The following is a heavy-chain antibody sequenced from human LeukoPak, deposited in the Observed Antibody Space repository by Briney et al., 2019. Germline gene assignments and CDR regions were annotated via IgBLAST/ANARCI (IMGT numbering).Heavy chain of an antibody. CDR2: INHSGST. D-gene: IGHD6-19*01. CDR3: ARGKLISCIAVAGAHY. Sequence: SETLSLTCAVYGGSFSGYYWSWIRQPPGKGLEWIGEINHSGSTNYNPSLKSRVTISVDTSKNQFSLKLSSVTAADTAVYYCARGKLISCIAVAGAHYWGQGTLVTVSS. CDR1: GGSFSGYY. J-gene: IGHJ4*02. V-gene: IGHV4-34*01.